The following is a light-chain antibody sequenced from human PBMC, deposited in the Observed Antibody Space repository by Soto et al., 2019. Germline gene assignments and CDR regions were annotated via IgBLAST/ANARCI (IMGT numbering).Light chain of an antibody. CDR3: QQYNSYSRT. CDR1: QSISSR. CDR2: NAS. V-gene: IGKV1-5*03. J-gene: IGKJ4*01. Sequence: DIQMTQSPSTLSASVGERVTITCRASQSISSRLAWYQHKPGKAPRLLIYNASSLESGVPSRFSGSRSGTEFTLTISSLQSEDFAVYYCQQYNSYSRTFGGGTKVDIK.